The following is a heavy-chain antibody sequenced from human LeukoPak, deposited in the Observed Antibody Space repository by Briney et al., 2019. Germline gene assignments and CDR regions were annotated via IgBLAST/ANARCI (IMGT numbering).Heavy chain of an antibody. J-gene: IGHJ4*02. CDR1: GGSFNGYY. CDR2: INHRGST. CDR3: ARGPGYYDSSGYYSYYFDY. D-gene: IGHD3-22*01. V-gene: IGHV4-34*01. Sequence: SETLSLTCAVYGGSFNGYYWSWIRQPPGKGLEWIGEINHRGSTNYNPSLKSRVTISVDTSKNQFSLKLSSVTAADTAVYYCARGPGYYDSSGYYSYYFDYWGQGTLVTVSS.